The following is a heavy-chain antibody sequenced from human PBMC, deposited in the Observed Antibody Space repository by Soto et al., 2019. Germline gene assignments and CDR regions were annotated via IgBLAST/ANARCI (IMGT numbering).Heavy chain of an antibody. J-gene: IGHJ6*03. D-gene: IGHD2-2*01. CDR1: GDSVSSNSAA. V-gene: IGHV6-1*01. Sequence: SQTLSLTCAISGDSVSSNSAAWNWIRQSPSRGLEWLGRTYYRSKWYNDYAVSVKSRITINPDTSKNQFSLQLNSVTPEDTAVYYCARDRYCSRTSCYGVDYYYMDVWGKGTKVTVYS. CDR3: ARDRYCSRTSCYGVDYYYMDV. CDR2: TYYRSKWYN.